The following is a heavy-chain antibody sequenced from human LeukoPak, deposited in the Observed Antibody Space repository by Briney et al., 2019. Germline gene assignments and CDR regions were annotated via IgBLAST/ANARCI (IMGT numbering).Heavy chain of an antibody. CDR3: ARGRRGSGSYYKAYLDY. J-gene: IGHJ4*02. CDR1: GGSFSGYY. D-gene: IGHD3-10*01. V-gene: IGHV4-34*01. CDR2: INHSGST. Sequence: SETLSLTCAVYGGSFSGYYWSWIRQPPGKGLEWIGEINHSGSTNYNPSLKSRVTISVDTSKNQFSLKLSSVTAADTAVYYCARGRRGSGSYYKAYLDYWGQGTLVTVSS.